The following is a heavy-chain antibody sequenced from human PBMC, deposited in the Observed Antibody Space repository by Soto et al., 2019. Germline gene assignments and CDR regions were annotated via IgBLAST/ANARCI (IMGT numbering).Heavy chain of an antibody. V-gene: IGHV3-21*01. CDR1: VFNFSRYS. CDR2: ISRSAGNT. CDR3: ARDQVPGLDAFDV. Sequence: GSLSLSCKASVFNFSRYSMNWVRQAPGKGLEWVSSISRSAGNTYYADSVKGRFTISRDNAKNSMCLEMNSQRDQDSAVYYWARDQVPGLDAFDVWGQGTMVTVSS. J-gene: IGHJ3*01.